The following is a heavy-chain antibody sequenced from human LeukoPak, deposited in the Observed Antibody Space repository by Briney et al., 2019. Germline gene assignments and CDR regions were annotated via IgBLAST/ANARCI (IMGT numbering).Heavy chain of an antibody. Sequence: GESLKISCKGSGYSFATYWIAWVRQMPGKGLEWMGIIYPADSDTRYSPSFQGQVTVSADKSITTAYLQWSSLKASDTGMYYCARLTYCSSTICYEAFDIWGQGTMVTVSS. CDR2: IYPADSDT. D-gene: IGHD2-2*01. J-gene: IGHJ3*02. V-gene: IGHV5-51*01. CDR1: GYSFATYW. CDR3: ARLTYCSSTICYEAFDI.